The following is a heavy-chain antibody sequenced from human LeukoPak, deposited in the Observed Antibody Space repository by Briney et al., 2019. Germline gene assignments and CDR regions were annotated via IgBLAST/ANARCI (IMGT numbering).Heavy chain of an antibody. CDR3: ARDGDEQWLTYFDY. D-gene: IGHD6-19*01. CDR1: GYSISSGYY. V-gene: IGHV4-38-2*02. CDR2: IYHSGST. J-gene: IGHJ4*02. Sequence: SETLSLTCTVSGYSISSGYYWGWIRQPPGKGLEWIGSIYHSGSTYYNPSLKSRVTISVDTSKNQFSLKLSSVTAADTAVYYCARDGDEQWLTYFDYWGQGTLVTVSS.